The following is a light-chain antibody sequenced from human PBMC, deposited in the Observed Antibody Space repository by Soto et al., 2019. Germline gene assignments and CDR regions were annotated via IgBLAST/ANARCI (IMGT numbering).Light chain of an antibody. CDR2: AAS. Sequence: DIQMTQSPSSLSASVGDRVTITCRASQGIGNDLGWYQQKPGTAPQRPIYAASSLQSGVPSRFSGSASGTEFTLTISSLQPDHFATHYCQQHNSYPSFGGGTKVEIK. J-gene: IGKJ4*01. V-gene: IGKV1-17*01. CDR1: QGIGND. CDR3: QQHNSYPS.